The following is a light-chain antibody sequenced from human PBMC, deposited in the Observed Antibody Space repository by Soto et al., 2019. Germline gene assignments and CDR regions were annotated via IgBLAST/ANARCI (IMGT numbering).Light chain of an antibody. CDR2: VAS. J-gene: IGKJ1*01. CDR1: QSISNY. Sequence: DIQMTQSPSSLSASVGDRVTITCRASQSISNYLNWYQQNPGKAPNLLIYVASSLQSGVTSRFSGSGSGKEFPLTIRSRQPEDFATYYCQQSYSIHTCTFGQETKVEIK. V-gene: IGKV1-39*01. CDR3: QQSYSIHTCT.